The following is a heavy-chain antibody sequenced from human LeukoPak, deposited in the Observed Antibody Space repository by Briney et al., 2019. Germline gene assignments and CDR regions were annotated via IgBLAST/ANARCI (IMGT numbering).Heavy chain of an antibody. V-gene: IGHV3-23*01. Sequence: GGSLRLSCAASGFTFSSYAMSWVRQAPGKGLEWVSAISGSGGSTYYADSVKGRFTISRDNSKNTLYLQMNSLRAEDTAVYYCAKRGDAAAGPPILHDYWGQGTLVTVSS. D-gene: IGHD6-13*01. CDR2: ISGSGGST. J-gene: IGHJ4*02. CDR3: AKRGDAAAGPPILHDY. CDR1: GFTFSSYA.